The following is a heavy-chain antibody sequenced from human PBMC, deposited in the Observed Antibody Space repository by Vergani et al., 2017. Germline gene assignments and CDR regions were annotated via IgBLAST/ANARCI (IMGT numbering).Heavy chain of an antibody. CDR3: ARFTAMVTRGFDY. Sequence: QVQLQESGPGLVTPSETLSLTCTVSGGSISSYYWSWIRQPPGKGLEWIGYIYYSGSTNYNPSLKSRVTISVDTSKNQFSLKLSSVTAADTAVYYCARFTAMVTRGFDYWGQGTLVTVSS. V-gene: IGHV4-59*01. J-gene: IGHJ4*02. CDR2: IYYSGST. D-gene: IGHD5-18*01. CDR1: GGSISSYY.